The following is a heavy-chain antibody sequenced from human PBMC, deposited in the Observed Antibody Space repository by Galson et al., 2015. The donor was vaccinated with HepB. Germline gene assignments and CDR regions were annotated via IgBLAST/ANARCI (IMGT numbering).Heavy chain of an antibody. J-gene: IGHJ3*02. CDR3: ARGEREWELRRDDAFDI. CDR2: IYYSGST. D-gene: IGHD1-26*01. Sequence: ETLSLTCTVSGGSISSSSYYWGWIRQPPGKGLEWIGSIYYSGSTYYNPSLKSRVTISVDTSKNQFSLKLSSVTAADTAVYYCARGEREWELRRDDAFDIWGQGTMVTVSS. CDR1: GGSISSSSYY. V-gene: IGHV4-39*07.